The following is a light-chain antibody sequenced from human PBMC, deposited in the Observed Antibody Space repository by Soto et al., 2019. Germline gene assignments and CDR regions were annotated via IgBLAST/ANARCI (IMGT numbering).Light chain of an antibody. V-gene: IGLV2-14*01. J-gene: IGLJ2*01. Sequence: QSVLTQPASVSGSPGQSITISCTGTISDIGRYNFVSWYQHHPGKAPKLIIYEVNNRPSGISNRFSASKSGNTASLTISGLQAEDEADFYCSSFTSKSTLIFGGGTQLTVL. CDR1: ISDIGRYNF. CDR2: EVN. CDR3: SSFTSKSTLI.